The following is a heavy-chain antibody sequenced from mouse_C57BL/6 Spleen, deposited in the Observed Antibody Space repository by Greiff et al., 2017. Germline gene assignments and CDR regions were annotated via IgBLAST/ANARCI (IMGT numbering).Heavy chain of an antibody. CDR2: IRLKSDNYAT. D-gene: IGHD1-1*01. CDR1: GFTFSNYW. V-gene: IGHV6-3*01. CDR3: TGDTTVHYWYFDV. Sequence: EVKLVESGGGLVQPGGSMKLSCVASGFTFSNYWMNWVRQSPEKGLEWVAQIRLKSDNYATHYAESVKGRFTISRDASKSSVYLQMNNLRAEDTGIYYCTGDTTVHYWYFDVWGTGTTVTVSS. J-gene: IGHJ1*03.